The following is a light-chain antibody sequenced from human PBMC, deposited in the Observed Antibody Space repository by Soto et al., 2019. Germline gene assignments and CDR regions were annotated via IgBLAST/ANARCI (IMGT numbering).Light chain of an antibody. CDR2: GAS. CDR1: QSVSSSY. CDR3: QQYGSSPLYT. Sequence: EIVLTQSPGTLSLSPGERATLCCRASQSVSSSYLAWYQQTPGQAPRLLIYGASSRATGIPDRFSGSGSGTDFSLTISRLEPEDVAVYYCQQYGSSPLYTFCQGTKLEIK. J-gene: IGKJ2*01. V-gene: IGKV3-20*01.